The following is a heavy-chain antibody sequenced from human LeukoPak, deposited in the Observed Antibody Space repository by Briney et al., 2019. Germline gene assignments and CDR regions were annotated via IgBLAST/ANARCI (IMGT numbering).Heavy chain of an antibody. CDR2: IYYSGST. CDR1: GGSISSSSDY. J-gene: IGHJ3*02. D-gene: IGHD1-26*01. CDR3: ARRGWELLDAFDI. V-gene: IGHV4-39*01. Sequence: SETLSLTCTVWGGSISSSSDYWGWGRQPPGKGGEWIGSIYYSGSTYYTPSLKSRAPISVDTSKNQFSLNLSSVTAADTAVYYCARRGWELLDAFDIWGQGTMVTVSS.